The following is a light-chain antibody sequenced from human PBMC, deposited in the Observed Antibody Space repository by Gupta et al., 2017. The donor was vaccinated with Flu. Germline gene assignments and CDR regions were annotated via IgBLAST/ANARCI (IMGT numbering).Light chain of an antibody. CDR1: QSISTW. Sequence: DIQMTQSPSTLSASVGDRVTITCRASQSISTWLAWYQQKPGKAPKLLIYKASTVESGVPSRFSGSGSGTEFTLTISSLQPDDFASYYCQQYNSYSGTFGQGTKVEIK. J-gene: IGKJ1*01. V-gene: IGKV1-5*03. CDR3: QQYNSYSGT. CDR2: KAS.